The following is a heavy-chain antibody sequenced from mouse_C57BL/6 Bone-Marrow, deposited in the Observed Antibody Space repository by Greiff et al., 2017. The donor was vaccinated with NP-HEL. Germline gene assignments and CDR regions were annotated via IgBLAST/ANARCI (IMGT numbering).Heavy chain of an antibody. CDR1: GFTFSDYY. CDR3: ARRSNSYAMDY. Sequence: EVQVVESGGGLVQPGGSLKLSCAASGFTFSDYYMYWVRQTPEKRLEWVAYISNGGGSTYYPDTVKGRFTISRDKAKHTLYLQMSRLKSEDTAMYYCARRSNSYAMDYWGQGTSVTVSS. J-gene: IGHJ4*01. V-gene: IGHV5-12*01. CDR2: ISNGGGST. D-gene: IGHD2-5*01.